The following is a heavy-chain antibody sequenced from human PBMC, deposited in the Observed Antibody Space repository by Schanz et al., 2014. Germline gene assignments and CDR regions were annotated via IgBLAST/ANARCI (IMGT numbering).Heavy chain of an antibody. CDR2: IHQSGGT. Sequence: QVQLQESGPGLVKPSETLSLTCSVSGGDIGNYYWSWIRQPPGKGLEWIGYIHQSGGTNYNPSLKSRATLLVDTPKNQFPLGLTSLTAADTAVYYCAKFLYDDPSWGQGTLVTVSS. V-gene: IGHV4-59*08. J-gene: IGHJ5*02. CDR1: GGDIGNYY. D-gene: IGHD3-3*01. CDR3: AKFLYDDPS.